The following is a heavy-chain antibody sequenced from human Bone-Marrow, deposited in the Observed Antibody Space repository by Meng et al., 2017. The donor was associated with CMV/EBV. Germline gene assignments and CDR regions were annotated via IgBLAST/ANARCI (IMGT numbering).Heavy chain of an antibody. J-gene: IGHJ5*02. CDR3: ARDLEQWLQGFGP. Sequence: GSLRLSCTVSGQSFSSGYYWGWIRQPPGKGLEWIGSIYHSGSTYYNPSLKSRVTISVDTSKNQFSLKLSSVTVADTAVYYCARDLEQWLQGFGPWGQGTLVTVSS. CDR2: IYHSGST. V-gene: IGHV4-38-2*02. CDR1: GQSFSSGYY. D-gene: IGHD6-19*01.